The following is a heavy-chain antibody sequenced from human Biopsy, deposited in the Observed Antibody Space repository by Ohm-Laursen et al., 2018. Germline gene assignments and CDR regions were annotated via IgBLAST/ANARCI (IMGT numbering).Heavy chain of an antibody. CDR3: VKQWGGYNFDS. CDR1: GFTFSSHA. J-gene: IGHJ5*01. D-gene: IGHD1-14*01. Sequence: SLRPSCTAFGFTFSSHAMTWVRQAPGKGLEWVAHIDVSDYNTYYADSVRGRFTISRDNSKQMVHLEINSLTADDTAVYYCVKQWGGYNFDSWGQGTLVTVSS. V-gene: IGHV3-23*01. CDR2: IDVSDYNT.